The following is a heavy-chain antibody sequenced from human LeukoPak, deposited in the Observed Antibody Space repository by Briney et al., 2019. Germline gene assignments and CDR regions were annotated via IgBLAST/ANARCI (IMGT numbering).Heavy chain of an antibody. D-gene: IGHD1-26*01. CDR1: GFTFSSYW. Sequence: GGSLRLSCAASGFTFSSYWMSWVRQAPGKGLEWVANIKQDGSEKYYVDSVKGRFTISRDNAKNSPYLQMNSLRAEDTAVYYCARGPPPRAPKPIDYWGQGTLVTVSS. V-gene: IGHV3-7*01. CDR2: IKQDGSEK. J-gene: IGHJ4*02. CDR3: ARGPPPRAPKPIDY.